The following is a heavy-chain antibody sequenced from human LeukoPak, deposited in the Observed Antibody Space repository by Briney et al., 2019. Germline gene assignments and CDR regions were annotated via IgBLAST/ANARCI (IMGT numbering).Heavy chain of an antibody. V-gene: IGHV3-21*01. CDR3: ARDRIVGATTPGY. D-gene: IGHD1-26*01. J-gene: IGHJ4*02. CDR2: ISSSSSYI. CDR1: GFIFSSYS. Sequence: GGSLRLSCAASGFIFSSYSMNWVRQAPGKGLEWVSSISSSSSYIYYADSVKGRFTISRDNAKNSLYLQMNSLRAEDTAVYYCARDRIVGATTPGYWGQGTLVTVSS.